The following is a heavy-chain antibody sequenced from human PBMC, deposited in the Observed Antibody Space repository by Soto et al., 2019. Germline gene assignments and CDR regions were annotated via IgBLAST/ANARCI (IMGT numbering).Heavy chain of an antibody. D-gene: IGHD3-3*01. CDR3: AKDKVPYYDFWSGQRWFDP. J-gene: IGHJ5*02. CDR1: GLHFSTHG. V-gene: IGHV3-30*18. Sequence: GGFRSLCRVAAGLHFSTHGMLLIRTPPTKGLEWVAVISNDGNKKYYVESVEGRFSISRDNSKSIVYLQMNNVRIEDTAKYYCAKDKVPYYDFWSGQRWFDPWGQATQVTVSA. CDR2: ISNDGNKK.